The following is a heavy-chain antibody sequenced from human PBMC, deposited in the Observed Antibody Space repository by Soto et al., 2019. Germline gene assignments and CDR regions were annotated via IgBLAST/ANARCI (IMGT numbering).Heavy chain of an antibody. J-gene: IGHJ6*02. CDR2: INHSGST. V-gene: IGHV4-34*01. CDR1: GGYFSGYY. D-gene: IGHD3-9*01. Sequence: PSETMSVTCAVYGGYFSGYYWSWIRQTTGKGLEWIGEINHSGSTNYNPSLKSRVTISVDTSKNQFSLKLSSVTAADTAVYYCARGPNILTGYYRGYYYGMDVWGQGTTVTV. CDR3: ARGPNILTGYYRGYYYGMDV.